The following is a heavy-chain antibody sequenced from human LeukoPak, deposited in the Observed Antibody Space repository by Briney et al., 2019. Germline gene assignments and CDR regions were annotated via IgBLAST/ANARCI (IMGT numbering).Heavy chain of an antibody. V-gene: IGHV1-8*03. CDR2: MNPNSGNT. J-gene: IGHJ4*02. D-gene: IGHD1-26*01. CDR3: ARGDWDGSYLGVDY. Sequence: ASVKVSCKASGYTFTGYDINWVRQAPGQGLEWMGWMNPNSGNTGYAQKFQGRVTITRNTSISTAYMELSSLRSEDTAVYYCARGDWDGSYLGVDYWGQGTLVTVSS. CDR1: GYTFTGYD.